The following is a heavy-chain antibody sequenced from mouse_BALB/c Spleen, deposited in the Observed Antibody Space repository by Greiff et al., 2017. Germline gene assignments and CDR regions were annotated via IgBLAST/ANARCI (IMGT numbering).Heavy chain of an antibody. CDR2: INPDSSTI. D-gene: IGHD4-1*01. CDR3: ARLLGRGWYAMDY. V-gene: IGHV4-1*02. Sequence: DVMVVESGGGLVQPGGSLKLSCAASGFDFSRYWMSWVRQAPGKGLEWIGEINPDSSTINYTPSLKDKFIISRDNAKNTLYLQMSKVRSEDTALYYCARLLGRGWYAMDYWGQGTSVTVSS. CDR1: GFDFSRYW. J-gene: IGHJ4*01.